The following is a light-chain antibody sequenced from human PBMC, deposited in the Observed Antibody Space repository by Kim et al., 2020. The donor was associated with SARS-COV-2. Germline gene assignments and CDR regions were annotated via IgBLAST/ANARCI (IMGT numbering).Light chain of an antibody. V-gene: IGLV3-9*01. J-gene: IGLJ3*02. CDR3: QVWDSNTSWV. Sequence: VALGQTASITWGGNNIGSRSVHWYQLKPGQAPVLVLYRDGNRPCGIPERFSGSKSGNTATLTITRAQGDDEADYFCQVWDSNTSWVFGGGTQLTVL. CDR1: NIGSRS. CDR2: RDG.